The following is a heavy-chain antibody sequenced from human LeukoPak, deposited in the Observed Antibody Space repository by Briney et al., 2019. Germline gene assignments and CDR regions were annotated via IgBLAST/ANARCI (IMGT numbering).Heavy chain of an antibody. D-gene: IGHD5-24*01. J-gene: IGHJ4*02. Sequence: SETLSLTCTVSGGSISSSSYYWGWIRQPPGKGLEWIGSIYYSGSTYYNPSLKSRVTISVDTSKSQFSLKLSSVTAADTAVYYCARLEMATITYWGQGTLVTVSS. V-gene: IGHV4-39*01. CDR2: IYYSGST. CDR3: ARLEMATITY. CDR1: GGSISSSSYY.